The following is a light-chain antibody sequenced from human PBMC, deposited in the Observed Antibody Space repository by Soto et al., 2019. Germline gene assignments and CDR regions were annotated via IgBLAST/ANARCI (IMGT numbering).Light chain of an antibody. V-gene: IGLV2-14*01. CDR3: CSYTDIALDVV. CDR1: SSDIGDYDY. J-gene: IGLJ2*01. CDR2: DVT. Sequence: QYVLTQPASVSGSPGQSITISCTGTSSDIGDYDYVSWYQHLPGKAPKLLIFDVTHRPSGVSDRFSGSKSGNTASLTISGVRPEDEADYYCCSYTDIALDVVFXGGTKVTVL.